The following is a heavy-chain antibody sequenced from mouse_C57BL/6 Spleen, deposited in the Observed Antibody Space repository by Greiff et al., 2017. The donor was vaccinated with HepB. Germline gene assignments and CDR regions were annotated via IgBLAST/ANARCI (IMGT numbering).Heavy chain of an antibody. J-gene: IGHJ2*01. CDR1: GYTFTSYW. CDR3: APYGSSYGYFDY. Sequence: QVQLQQSGAELVKPGASVKLSCKASGYTFTSYWMHWVKQRPGQGLEWIGMIHPNSGSTNYNEKFKSKATLTVDKSSSTAYMQLSSLTSEDSAVYYCAPYGSSYGYFDYWGQGTTLTVSS. V-gene: IGHV1-64*01. CDR2: IHPNSGST. D-gene: IGHD1-1*01.